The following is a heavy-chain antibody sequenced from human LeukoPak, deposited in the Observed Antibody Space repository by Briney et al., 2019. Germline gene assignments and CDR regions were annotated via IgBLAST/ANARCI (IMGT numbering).Heavy chain of an antibody. Sequence: GESLKISCKGSGYSFTTYWIGWVRQMPGKGLEWMGIIYPGDSDTRYSPSFQGQVTISADKSISTAYLQWSSLKASDTAMYYCARGVRRAITPFDYWGQGTLVTVSS. CDR3: ARGVRRAITPFDY. J-gene: IGHJ4*02. V-gene: IGHV5-51*01. CDR2: IYPGDSDT. D-gene: IGHD1-14*01. CDR1: GYSFTTYW.